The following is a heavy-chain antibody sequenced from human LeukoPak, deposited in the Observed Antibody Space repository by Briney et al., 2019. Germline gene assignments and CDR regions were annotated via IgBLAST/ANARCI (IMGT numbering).Heavy chain of an antibody. CDR3: ASTSRAIVGATGGDY. Sequence: SVKVSCKASGGTFSSYAISWVRQAPGQGLEWMGGIIPIFGTANYAQKFQGRVTITADESTSTAYMELSSLRSEDTAVYYCASTSRAIVGATGGDYWGQGTLVTVSS. V-gene: IGHV1-69*13. CDR1: GGTFSSYA. D-gene: IGHD1-26*01. J-gene: IGHJ4*02. CDR2: IIPIFGTA.